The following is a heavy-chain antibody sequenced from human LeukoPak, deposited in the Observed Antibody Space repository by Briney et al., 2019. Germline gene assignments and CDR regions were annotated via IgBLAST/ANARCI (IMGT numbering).Heavy chain of an antibody. Sequence: SETLSLTCAVYGGSFSGYYWNWVRQPPGKGLEWIGETDHGGSAKYNPSLKSRVTISLDTSRNQFSLRLSSVTAADTADYYCARAQGNGLIDFWGQGTLVTVSS. J-gene: IGHJ4*02. V-gene: IGHV4-34*01. CDR2: TDHGGSA. CDR1: GGSFSGYY. D-gene: IGHD3/OR15-3a*01. CDR3: ARAQGNGLIDF.